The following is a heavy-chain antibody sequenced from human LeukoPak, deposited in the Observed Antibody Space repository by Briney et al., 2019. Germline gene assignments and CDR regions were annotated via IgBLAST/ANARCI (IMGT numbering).Heavy chain of an antibody. J-gene: IGHJ3*02. V-gene: IGHV3-30*03. CDR3: ARDSRPRGIDAFDI. CDR1: GFTFSSYG. CDR2: ISYDGSNK. D-gene: IGHD3-16*01. Sequence: PGRSLRLSCAASGFTFSSYGMHWVRQAPGKGLEWVAVISYDGSNKYYADSVKGRFTISRDNSKNTLYLQMNSLRAEDTAVYYCARDSRPRGIDAFDIWGQGTMVTVSS.